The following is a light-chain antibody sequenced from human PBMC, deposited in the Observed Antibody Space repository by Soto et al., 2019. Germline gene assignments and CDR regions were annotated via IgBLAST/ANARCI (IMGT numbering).Light chain of an antibody. CDR3: QKYNTAPFT. CDR2: AAS. Sequence: DIQMTQSPSSLSASVGDRVTITCRASQGISNYLVWYQQKPGKVPKLLIYAASTLPSGVPSRFSGSRSGTDFTLTINSLQPEDVATYYCQKYNTAPFTFGPGTIVDIK. V-gene: IGKV1-27*01. CDR1: QGISNY. J-gene: IGKJ3*01.